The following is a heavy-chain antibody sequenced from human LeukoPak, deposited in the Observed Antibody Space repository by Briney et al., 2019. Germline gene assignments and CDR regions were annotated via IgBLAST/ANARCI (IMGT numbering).Heavy chain of an antibody. Sequence: GRSLRLSCAASGFTFSSYGMHWVRQAPGKGLEWVVVISYDGSNKYYADSVKGRSTISRDNSKNTLYLQMNSLRAEDTAVYYCAKIGEMATTVPFDYWGQGTLVTVSS. CDR2: ISYDGSNK. J-gene: IGHJ4*02. D-gene: IGHD5-24*01. V-gene: IGHV3-30*18. CDR1: GFTFSSYG. CDR3: AKIGEMATTVPFDY.